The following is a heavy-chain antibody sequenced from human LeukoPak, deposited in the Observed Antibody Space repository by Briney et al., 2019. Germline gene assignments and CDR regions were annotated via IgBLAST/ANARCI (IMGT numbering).Heavy chain of an antibody. D-gene: IGHD1-1*01. V-gene: IGHV3-48*02. CDR1: GFTFSNYS. CDR3: ARDGTTKGYYYYYGMDV. J-gene: IGHJ6*02. CDR2: ISSRSSTM. Sequence: GGSLRLSCSAAGFTFSNYSMNWVRQAPGKGLGWVSNISSRSSTMYYADSVKGRFTISRDNAKNSLYLQMNSLIDEDTAVYYCARDGTTKGYYYYYGMDVWGQGTTVTVSS.